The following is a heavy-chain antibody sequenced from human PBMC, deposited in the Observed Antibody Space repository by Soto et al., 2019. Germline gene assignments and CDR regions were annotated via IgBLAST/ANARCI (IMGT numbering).Heavy chain of an antibody. Sequence: GGSLRLSCAASGFTLSISDMCWVRQAPGKGLEWVSSISGSNGRTYYADSVKGRFTISRDHSKNMLYLEMSSLRVVDTALYYCAKYYYASGSNWFDPWGRGTLVTVSS. V-gene: IGHV3-23*01. CDR2: ISGSNGRT. D-gene: IGHD3-10*01. CDR3: AKYYYASGSNWFDP. CDR1: GFTLSISD. J-gene: IGHJ5*02.